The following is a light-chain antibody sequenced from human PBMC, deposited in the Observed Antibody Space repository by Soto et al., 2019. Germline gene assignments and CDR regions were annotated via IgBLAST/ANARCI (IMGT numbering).Light chain of an antibody. CDR3: QQYNNWPPVT. CDR1: QSVSSN. Sequence: EIVRTQAPATLSVSPGERATLSCRASQSVSSNLAWYQQKPGQAPRLLIYGASTRATGIPARFSGSGSGTEFTLTIRSLQSEDFAVYYCQQYNNWPPVTCGQGTKLEIK. J-gene: IGKJ2*01. V-gene: IGKV3-15*01. CDR2: GAS.